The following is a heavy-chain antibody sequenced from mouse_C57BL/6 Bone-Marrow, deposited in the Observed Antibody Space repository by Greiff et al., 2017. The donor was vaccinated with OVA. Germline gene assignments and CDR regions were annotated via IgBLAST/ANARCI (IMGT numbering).Heavy chain of an antibody. CDR2: ISSGGSYT. CDR3: ARPTGAY. Sequence: EVMLVESGGDLVKPGGSLKLSCAASGFTFSSYGMSWVRQSPDKRLEWVATISSGGSYTYYTDNVKGRFTISRDNAKNTLYLQMSSLKSEDTAMYYCARPTGAYWGQGTLVTVSA. J-gene: IGHJ3*01. CDR1: GFTFSSYG. V-gene: IGHV5-6*01. D-gene: IGHD1-1*01.